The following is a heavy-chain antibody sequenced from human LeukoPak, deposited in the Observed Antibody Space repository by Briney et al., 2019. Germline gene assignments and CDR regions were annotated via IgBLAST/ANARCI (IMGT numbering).Heavy chain of an antibody. D-gene: IGHD2-2*01. J-gene: IGHJ4*02. V-gene: IGHV3-7*01. CDR1: GFTFSSYW. Sequence: GGSLRLSCAASGFTFSSYWMSWVRQAPGKGLEWVANIKQDGSEKYYVDSVKGRLTISRDNTKNSLYLQMNSLGAEDTAVYFCAREGVLAAADYWGQGTLVTVSS. CDR3: AREGVLAAADY. CDR2: IKQDGSEK.